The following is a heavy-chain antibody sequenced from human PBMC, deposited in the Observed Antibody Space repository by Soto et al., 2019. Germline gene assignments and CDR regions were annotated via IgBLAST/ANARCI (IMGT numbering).Heavy chain of an antibody. CDR2: ISGGGGVST. J-gene: IGHJ5*02. Sequence: EVQLLESGGGLVQPGGSLTLSCAASGFTFSSYAMTWARQAPGKGLEWVSGISGGGGVSTYYADSVKGRFTISRDNSMNTLYLQMNRLRAEDTAVYYCAKDAMSMVRGVNNWFDPWGQGTLVTVSS. V-gene: IGHV3-23*01. D-gene: IGHD3-10*01. CDR1: GFTFSSYA. CDR3: AKDAMSMVRGVNNWFDP.